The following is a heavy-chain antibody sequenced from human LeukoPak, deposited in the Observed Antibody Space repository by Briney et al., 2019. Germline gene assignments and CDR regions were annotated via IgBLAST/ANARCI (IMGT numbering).Heavy chain of an antibody. V-gene: IGHV4-38-2*02. J-gene: IGHJ4*02. CDR1: GYSISSGNY. CDR2: IYHSGST. D-gene: IGHD5-18*01. Sequence: SETLSLTCTVSGYSISSGNYWAWIRQPPGKGLEWIGSIYHSGSTYYNPSLKSRVTISVDTSKNQFSLKLSSVTAAGTAVYYCARGDTGFDYWGQGTLVTVSS. CDR3: ARGDTGFDY.